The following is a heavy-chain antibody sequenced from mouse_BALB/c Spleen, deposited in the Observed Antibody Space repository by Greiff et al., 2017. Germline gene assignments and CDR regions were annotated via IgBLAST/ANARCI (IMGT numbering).Heavy chain of an antibody. Sequence: QVQLKESGAELVRPGSSVKISCKASGYAFSSYWMNWVKQRPGQGLEWIGQIYPGDGDTNYNGKFKGKATLTADKSSSTAYMQLSSLTSEDSAVYFCARGPYYGNYVYAMDYWGQGTSVTVSS. CDR2: IYPGDGDT. CDR1: GYAFSSYW. J-gene: IGHJ4*01. D-gene: IGHD2-10*01. CDR3: ARGPYYGNYVYAMDY. V-gene: IGHV1-80*01.